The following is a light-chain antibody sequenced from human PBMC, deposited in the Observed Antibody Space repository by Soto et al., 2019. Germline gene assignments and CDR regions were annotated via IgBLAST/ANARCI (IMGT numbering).Light chain of an antibody. V-gene: IGKV1-5*01. CDR3: QHPRWA. Sequence: DIQMTQSPSTLSASVGDRVTITCRASQSISSWLAWYQQKPGKASKLLIYDASSLESGVPSRFSGSGSGTEFTLTISSLQPDDFATYYCQHPRWAFGQGTKVDIK. CDR1: QSISSW. CDR2: DAS. J-gene: IGKJ1*01.